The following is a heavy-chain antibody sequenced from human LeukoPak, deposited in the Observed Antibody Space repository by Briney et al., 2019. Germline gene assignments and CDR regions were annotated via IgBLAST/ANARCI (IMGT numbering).Heavy chain of an antibody. J-gene: IGHJ4*02. V-gene: IGHV3-48*03. CDR1: EFTFSTYE. CDR2: ISNSGDRT. CDR3: VRPSYSGTYAYFHY. Sequence: SGGSLRLSCVASEFTFSTYEMNWVRQAPGKGLEWVSYISNSGDRTHYADSVKGRFTVSRDNAKNSLYLQMNSLRAEDTAVYYCVRPSYSGTYAYFHYWGQGILVTVSS. D-gene: IGHD1-26*01.